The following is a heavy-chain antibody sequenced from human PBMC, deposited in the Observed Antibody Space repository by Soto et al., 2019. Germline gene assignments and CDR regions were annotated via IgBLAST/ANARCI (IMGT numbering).Heavy chain of an antibody. CDR1: GFTFSSYA. J-gene: IGHJ4*02. CDR2: ISGSGGST. V-gene: IGHV3-23*01. D-gene: IGHD5-18*01. CDR3: AKPGMIRGYSYGLDYFDY. Sequence: EVQLLESGGGLVQPGGSLRLSCAASGFTFSSYAMSWVRQAPGKGLERVSAISGSGGSTYYADSVKGRFTISRDNSKNTLYLQMNSLRAEDTAVYYCAKPGMIRGYSYGLDYFDYWGRGTLVTVSS.